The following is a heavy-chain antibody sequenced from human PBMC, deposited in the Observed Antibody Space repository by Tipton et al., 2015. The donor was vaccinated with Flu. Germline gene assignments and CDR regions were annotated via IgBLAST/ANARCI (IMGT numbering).Heavy chain of an antibody. CDR2: TYFRSKWCY. J-gene: IGHJ6*02. Sequence: GLVKPSQTLSLTCVISGDSVSTNSATWNWIRQSPSRGLEWLGRTYFRSKWCYDYAVSVKSRITISPDKSKNQFSLQLNSVTPEDTAVYYCARDYYYGMGVWSQGTTVTVSS. V-gene: IGHV6-1*01. CDR3: ARDYYYGMGV. CDR1: GDSVSTNSAT.